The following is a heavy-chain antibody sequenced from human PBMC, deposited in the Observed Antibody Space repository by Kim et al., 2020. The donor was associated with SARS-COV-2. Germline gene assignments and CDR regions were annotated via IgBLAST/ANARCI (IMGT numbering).Heavy chain of an antibody. V-gene: IGHV3-30*18. D-gene: IGHD5-18*01. J-gene: IGHJ4*02. CDR1: GFTFSSYG. CDR2: ISYDGSNK. CDR3: AKDDTAMVRGVDY. Sequence: GGSLRLSCAASGFTFSSYGMHWVRQAPGKGLEWVAVISYDGSNKYYADSVKGRFTISRDNSKNTLYLQMNSLRAEDTAVYYCAKDDTAMVRGVDYWGQGTLVTVSS.